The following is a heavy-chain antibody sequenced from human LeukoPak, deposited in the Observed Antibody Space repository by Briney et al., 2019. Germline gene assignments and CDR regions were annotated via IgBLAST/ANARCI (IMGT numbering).Heavy chain of an antibody. D-gene: IGHD3-10*01. CDR3: ASNAKYYYGSGSRYYYYGMDV. CDR2: INHIGST. J-gene: IGHJ6*04. V-gene: IGHV4-34*01. CDR1: GGSFSGYY. Sequence: PSETLSLTCAVYGGSFSGYYWSWIRQPPGKGLDWIGEINHIGSTNYNPCLKSRVTISVDTSKNQFSLKLSSVTAADTAVYYCASNAKYYYGSGSRYYYYGMDVWGKGTTVTVSS.